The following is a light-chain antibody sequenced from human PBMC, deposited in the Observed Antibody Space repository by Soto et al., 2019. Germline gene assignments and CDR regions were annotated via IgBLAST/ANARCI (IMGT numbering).Light chain of an antibody. J-gene: IGLJ1*01. CDR1: SSDVGSYNL. Sequence: QSVLTQPASVSGSPGQSITISCTGTSSDVGSYNLVSWYQQHPGKAPKLMIYEGSKRPSGVSNRFSGSKSGNTASLTISGLQAEDEADYYCCSYAGFWVFGTGTKVTVL. V-gene: IGLV2-23*01. CDR3: CSYAGFWV. CDR2: EGS.